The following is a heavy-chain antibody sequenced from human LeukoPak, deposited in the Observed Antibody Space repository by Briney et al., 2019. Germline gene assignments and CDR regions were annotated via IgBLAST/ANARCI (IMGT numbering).Heavy chain of an antibody. Sequence: GGSLRLSCAASGFTFDDYAMHWVRHAPGKGLEWVSLISGDGGSTYYADSVKGRFTISRDNSKNSLYLQMNSLRTEDTALYYCAEDEVVGATGGGWFYYYYYGMDVWGQGTTVTVSS. J-gene: IGHJ6*02. V-gene: IGHV3-43*02. D-gene: IGHD1-26*01. CDR3: AEDEVVGATGGGWFYYYYYGMDV. CDR1: GFTFDDYA. CDR2: ISGDGGST.